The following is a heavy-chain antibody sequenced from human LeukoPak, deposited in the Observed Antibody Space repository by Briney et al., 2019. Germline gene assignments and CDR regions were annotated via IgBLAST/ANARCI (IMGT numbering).Heavy chain of an antibody. J-gene: IGHJ4*02. CDR3: ATNLGSSGSYYAYCFDY. D-gene: IGHD3-10*01. CDR1: GFTFDDYA. Sequence: GRSLRLSCAASGFTFDDYAMHWVRQAPGKGLEWVSGISWNSGSIGYADSVKGRFTISRDNAKNSLYLQMNSLRDEDTAVYYCATNLGSSGSYYAYCFDYWGQGTLVTVSS. CDR2: ISWNSGSI. V-gene: IGHV3-9*01.